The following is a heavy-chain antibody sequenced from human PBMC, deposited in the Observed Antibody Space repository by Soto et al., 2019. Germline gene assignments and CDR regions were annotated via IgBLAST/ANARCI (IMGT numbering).Heavy chain of an antibody. Sequence: SVKVSCKASGGTFSSYAISWVRQPPGQALEWMGGIIPIFGTANYAQKFQGRVTITADESTSTAYMELSSLRSEDTAVYYCARKYDDSSGYYYYGMDVWGQRTTVTVSS. J-gene: IGHJ6*02. D-gene: IGHD3-22*01. CDR2: IIPIFGTA. V-gene: IGHV1-69*13. CDR3: ARKYDDSSGYYYYGMDV. CDR1: GGTFSSYA.